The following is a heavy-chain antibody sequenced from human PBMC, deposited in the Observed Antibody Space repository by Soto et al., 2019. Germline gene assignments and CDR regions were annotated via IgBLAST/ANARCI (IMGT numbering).Heavy chain of an antibody. CDR1: GGSISSYY. Sequence: PSETLSLTCTVSGGSISSYYWSWIRQPPGKGLEWIGYIYYSGSTNYNPSLKSRVTISVDTSKNQFSLKLSSVTAADTAVYYCARDSGYYYYYGMDVWGQGTMVTVSS. J-gene: IGHJ6*02. D-gene: IGHD3-10*01. CDR3: ARDSGYYYYYGMDV. V-gene: IGHV4-59*01. CDR2: IYYSGST.